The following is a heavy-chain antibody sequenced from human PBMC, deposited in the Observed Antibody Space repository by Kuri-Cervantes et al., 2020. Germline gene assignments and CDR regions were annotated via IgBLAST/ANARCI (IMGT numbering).Heavy chain of an antibody. J-gene: IGHJ6*03. CDR1: GGSISSSSYY. V-gene: IGHV4-39*01. CDR2: IYYSGST. D-gene: IGHD5-18*01. CDR3: ATQYNEGYSYGSYYYYYYYMDV. Sequence: SETLSLTCTVSGGSISSSSYYWGWIRQPPGKGLEWIGSIYYSGSTYYNPSLKSRVTISVDTSKNQSSLKLSSVTAADTAVYYCATQYNEGYSYGSYYYYYYYMDVWGKGTTVTVSS.